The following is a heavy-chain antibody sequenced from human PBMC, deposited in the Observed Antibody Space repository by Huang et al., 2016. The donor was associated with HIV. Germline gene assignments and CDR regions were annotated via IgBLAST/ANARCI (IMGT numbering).Heavy chain of an antibody. CDR1: GGSFNSLA. CDR2: IVTIFSVT. D-gene: IGHD6-13*01. J-gene: IGHJ3*02. Sequence: VQLVQSGAEVKRPGTSVNISCKASGGSFNSLAFNWVRQAPGQGLRYMGVIVTIFSVTNYAEKFRGRLTIAADKSTSTVFMELRGLTSEDTAVFFCAREGQTWYGKPIAAFEIWGQGTTVIVSP. CDR3: AREGQTWYGKPIAAFEI. V-gene: IGHV1-69*10.